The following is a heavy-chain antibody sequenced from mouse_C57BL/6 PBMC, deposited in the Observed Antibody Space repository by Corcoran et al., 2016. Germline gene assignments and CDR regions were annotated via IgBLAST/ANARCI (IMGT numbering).Heavy chain of an antibody. D-gene: IGHD2-5*01. CDR2: INPNNGGT. Sequence: EVQLQQSGPELVKPGASVKISCKASGYTFTDYYMNWVKQSHGKSLEWIGDINPNNGGTSYNQKFKGKATLTVDKSSSTAYMELRSLTSEDSAVYYCARWVYSNDAMDYWGQGTSVTVSS. CDR3: ARWVYSNDAMDY. CDR1: GYTFTDYY. V-gene: IGHV1-26*01. J-gene: IGHJ4*01.